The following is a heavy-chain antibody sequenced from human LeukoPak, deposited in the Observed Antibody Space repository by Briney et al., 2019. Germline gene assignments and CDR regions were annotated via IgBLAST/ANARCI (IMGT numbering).Heavy chain of an antibody. CDR2: IYYSGST. CDR1: GGSISSYY. V-gene: IGHV4-39*01. Sequence: PSETLSLTCTVSGGSISSYYWGWIRQPPGKGLEWIGSIYYSGSTYYNPSLKSRVTISVDTSKNQFSLKLSSVTAADTAVYYCARHLRGSGYYYYYYMDVWGKGTTVTISS. D-gene: IGHD3-10*01. J-gene: IGHJ6*03. CDR3: ARHLRGSGYYYYYYMDV.